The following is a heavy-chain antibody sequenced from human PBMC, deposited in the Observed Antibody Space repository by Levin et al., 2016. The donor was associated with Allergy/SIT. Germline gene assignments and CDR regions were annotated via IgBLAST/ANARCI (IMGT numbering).Heavy chain of an antibody. CDR2: ISYDGSNK. J-gene: IGHJ6*03. CDR1: GFTFSSYG. CDR3: TVTVYYYYMDV. V-gene: IGHV3-30*03. D-gene: IGHD2-21*02. Sequence: GESLKISCAASGFTFSSYGMHWVRQAPGKGLEWVAVISYDGSNKYYADSVKGRFTISRDNSKNTLYLQMNSLRAKDTAVYYCTVTVYYYYMDVWGKGTTVTVSS.